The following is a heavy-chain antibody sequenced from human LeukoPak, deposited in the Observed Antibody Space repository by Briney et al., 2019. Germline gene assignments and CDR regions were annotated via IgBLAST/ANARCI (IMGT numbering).Heavy chain of an antibody. Sequence: GGSLRLSCAASGFTFSSYEMNWVRQAPGKGLEWVSYISISGTTLYYADSVKGRFTTSRDNAKNSLYLQMNSLRAEDTAVYYCARDYYDSGGYYNLDAFDIWGQGTMVTVSS. CDR1: GFTFSSYE. CDR3: ARDYYDSGGYYNLDAFDI. CDR2: ISISGTTL. J-gene: IGHJ3*02. D-gene: IGHD3-22*01. V-gene: IGHV3-48*03.